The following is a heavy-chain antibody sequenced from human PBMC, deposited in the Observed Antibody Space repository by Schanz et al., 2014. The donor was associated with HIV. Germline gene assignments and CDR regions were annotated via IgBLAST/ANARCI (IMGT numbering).Heavy chain of an antibody. J-gene: IGHJ4*02. CDR1: GGTFSAHA. CDR3: ASVRVGG. CDR2: IWYDGSNQ. Sequence: QVQLVESGGGMVLPGTSLRLSCAASGGTFSAHAFHWVRQAPGRGLEWVALIWYDGSNQYYADSVKGRFTISRDNSKNTLYLQMDSLRVEDTAVYHCASVRVGGWGQGTLVTVSS. D-gene: IGHD3-10*01. V-gene: IGHV3-33*08.